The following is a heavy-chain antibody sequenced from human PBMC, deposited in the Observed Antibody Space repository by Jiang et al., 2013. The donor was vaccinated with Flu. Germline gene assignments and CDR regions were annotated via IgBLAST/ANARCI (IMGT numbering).Heavy chain of an antibody. J-gene: IGHJ4*02. CDR2: TYYRSKWYN. CDR3: ARLWFGFYFDY. D-gene: IGHD3-10*01. Sequence: QTLSLTCAISGDSVSSNTASWTRIRQSPSRGLEWLGRTYYRSKWYNDYAVSVQSRITINPDTSKNHFSLQLNSVTPEDTAVYYCARLWFGFYFDYWGQGTLVTVSS. CDR1: GDSVSSNTAS. V-gene: IGHV6-1*01.